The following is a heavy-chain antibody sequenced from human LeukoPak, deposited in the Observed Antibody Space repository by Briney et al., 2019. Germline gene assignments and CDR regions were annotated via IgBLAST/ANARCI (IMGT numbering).Heavy chain of an antibody. D-gene: IGHD3-22*01. CDR2: MNPKSGGT. J-gene: IGHJ4*02. CDR1: GYTFTGYY. Sequence: GASVKVSCKASGYTFTGYYVHWVRQAPGQGLEWMGWMNPKSGGTNYAQKFEARVTMNRDTSISTAYMELSRLRFDDTAVYYCARGYPLFYYDSSGYPFFDYWGQGTLVTVSS. V-gene: IGHV1-2*02. CDR3: ARGYPLFYYDSSGYPFFDY.